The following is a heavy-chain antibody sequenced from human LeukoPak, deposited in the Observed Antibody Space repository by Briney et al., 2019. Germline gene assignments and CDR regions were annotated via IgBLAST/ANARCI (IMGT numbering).Heavy chain of an antibody. V-gene: IGHV3-23*01. J-gene: IGHJ4*02. CDR1: GFTFSSYA. CDR2: ISGSGGST. CDR3: ARDGYSFGHDFDY. D-gene: IGHD5-18*01. Sequence: GGSLRLSCAASGFTFSSYAMSWVRQAPGKGLEWVSAISGSGGSTYYADSVKGRFTISRDNAKNTLYLQMNSLRAEDTAVYYCARDGYSFGHDFDYWGQGTLVTVSS.